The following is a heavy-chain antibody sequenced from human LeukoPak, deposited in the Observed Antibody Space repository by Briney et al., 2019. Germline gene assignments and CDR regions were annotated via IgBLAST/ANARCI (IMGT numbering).Heavy chain of an antibody. CDR2: IYYSGST. V-gene: IGHV4-39*01. Sequence: SETLSLTCTVSGGSISSSSYYWGWIRQPPGKGLEWIGSIYYSGSTYYNPSLKSRVTISVDTSKNQFSLKLSSVTAADTAVYYCARQDDFWSGYLDYWGQGTLVTVSS. J-gene: IGHJ4*02. D-gene: IGHD3-3*01. CDR3: ARQDDFWSGYLDY. CDR1: GGSISSSSYY.